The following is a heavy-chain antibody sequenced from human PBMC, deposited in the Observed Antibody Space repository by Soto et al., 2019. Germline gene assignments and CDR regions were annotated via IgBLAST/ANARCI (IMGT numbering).Heavy chain of an antibody. CDR2: INHSGST. V-gene: IGHV4-34*01. Sequence: PSETLSLTCAVYGASFSGYYWXWIRQPPGKGLEWIGEINHSGSTNYNPSLKSRVIISVDTSKNQFSLKLSSVTAADTAVYYCARGPLTQNDWGQGTLVTVSS. CDR3: ARGPLTQND. CDR1: GASFSGYY. J-gene: IGHJ4*02.